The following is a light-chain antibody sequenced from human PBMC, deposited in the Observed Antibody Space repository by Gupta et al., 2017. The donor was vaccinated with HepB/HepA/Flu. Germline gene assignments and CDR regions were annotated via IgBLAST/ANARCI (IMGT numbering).Light chain of an antibody. J-gene: IGKJ4*01. CDR1: QSISSS. CDR2: AAS. Sequence: VIWMTQSPSLVSASPEDRVTISCRVSQSISSSLAWYQKKAGRAPELLVYAASTLQSGVPLRFSGSGSGTDFTLTISGLQYEDYGTYYCQQDDSFPRTFGRGTQVEI. CDR3: QQDDSFPRT. V-gene: IGKV1D-8*01.